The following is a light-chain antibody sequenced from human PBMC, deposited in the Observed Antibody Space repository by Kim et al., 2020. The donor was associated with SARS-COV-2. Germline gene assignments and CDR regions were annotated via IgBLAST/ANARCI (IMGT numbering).Light chain of an antibody. J-gene: IGLJ3*02. CDR3: QAWDSSTAV. CDR1: KLGDKY. V-gene: IGLV3-1*01. Sequence: VSPGHTARITCSGDKLGDKYACWYQQKPGQSPVLVIYQDSKRPSGIPERFSGSNSGNTATLTISGTQAMDEADYYCQAWDSSTAVFGGGTQLTVL. CDR2: QDS.